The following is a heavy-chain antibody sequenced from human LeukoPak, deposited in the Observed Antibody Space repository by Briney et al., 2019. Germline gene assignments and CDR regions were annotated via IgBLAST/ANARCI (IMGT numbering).Heavy chain of an antibody. CDR3: ARGEVVVVPAVTYYFDY. CDR2: ISGSGGST. CDR1: GFTFSSYA. J-gene: IGHJ4*02. D-gene: IGHD2-2*01. Sequence: QPGGSLRLSCAASGFTFSSYAMSWVRQAPGKGLEWVSAISGSGGSTYYADSVKGRFTISRDNSKNTLYLQMNSLRAEDTAVYYCARGEVVVVPAVTYYFDYWGQGTLVTVSS. V-gene: IGHV3-23*01.